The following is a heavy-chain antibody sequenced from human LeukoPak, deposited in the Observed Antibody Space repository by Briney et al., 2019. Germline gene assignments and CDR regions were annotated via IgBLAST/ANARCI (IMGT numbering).Heavy chain of an antibody. D-gene: IGHD6-13*01. Sequence: GGSLRLSCAASGFTFSSYAMSWVRQAPGKGLEWVSAISGSGGSTYYADSVKGRFTISRDNSKNTLYLQMNSLRAEDTAVYYCAKPNSSSWYEPTPHDYWGQGALVTVSS. CDR1: GFTFSSYA. CDR2: ISGSGGST. CDR3: AKPNSSSWYEPTPHDY. J-gene: IGHJ4*02. V-gene: IGHV3-23*01.